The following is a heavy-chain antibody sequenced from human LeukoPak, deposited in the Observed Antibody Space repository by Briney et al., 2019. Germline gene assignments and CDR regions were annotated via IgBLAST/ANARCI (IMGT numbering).Heavy chain of an antibody. CDR2: INHSGST. CDR1: GGSFSGYY. J-gene: IGHJ5*02. CDR3: AKDRTPYGSGHNWFDP. V-gene: IGHV4-34*01. Sequence: SETLSLTCAVYGGSFSGYYWSWIRQPPGKGLEWIGEINHSGSTNYNPSLKSRVTISVDTSKNQFSLKLSSVTAADTAVYFCAKDRTPYGSGHNWFDPWGQGTLVTVSS. D-gene: IGHD3-10*01.